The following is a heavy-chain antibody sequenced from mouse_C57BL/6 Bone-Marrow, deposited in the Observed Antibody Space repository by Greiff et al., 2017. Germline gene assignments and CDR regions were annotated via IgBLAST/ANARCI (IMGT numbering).Heavy chain of an antibody. CDR3: ARTVVARGYAMDY. CDR2: IYPSDSET. Sequence: VQLQQPGAELVRPGSSVKLSCKASGYTFTSYWMDWVKQRPGQGLEWIGNIYPSDSETHYNQKFKDKATLTVDKSSSTAYMQLSSLTSEDSAVYYCARTVVARGYAMDYWGQGTSVTVSS. D-gene: IGHD1-1*01. J-gene: IGHJ4*01. V-gene: IGHV1-61*01. CDR1: GYTFTSYW.